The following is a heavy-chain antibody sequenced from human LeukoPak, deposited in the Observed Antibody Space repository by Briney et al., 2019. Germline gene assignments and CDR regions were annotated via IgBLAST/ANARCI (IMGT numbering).Heavy chain of an antibody. D-gene: IGHD2-2*01. CDR2: IGTTGDT. J-gene: IGHJ5*02. Sequence: GGSLRLSCEVSGFTFSSYDLHWVRQTTGKGLEWVSGIGTTGDTHYPDSVKGRFTVSRENAKNSLYLQMNSLRAGDTAVYYCAGGKRYRSRWFYNRFDPWGQGTLVTVSS. V-gene: IGHV3-13*01. CDR3: AGGKRYRSRWFYNRFDP. CDR1: GFTFSSYD.